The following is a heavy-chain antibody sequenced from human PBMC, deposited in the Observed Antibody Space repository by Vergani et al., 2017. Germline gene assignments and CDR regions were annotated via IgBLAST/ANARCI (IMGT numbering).Heavy chain of an antibody. D-gene: IGHD3-22*01. CDR3: ARKKYYDSKDYYQVEPFDY. J-gene: IGHJ4*02. Sequence: EVQLQESGGGLVKPGGSLRVSCAASGFSFSTYSINWVRQAPGKGLEWVSSISGRSNYIYYADSLKGRFTISRDNSKNSVYLQMNSLRAEDTAIYYCARKKYYDSKDYYQVEPFDYWVQGPLVTVSS. CDR1: GFSFSTYS. V-gene: IGHV3-21*06. CDR2: ISGRSNYI.